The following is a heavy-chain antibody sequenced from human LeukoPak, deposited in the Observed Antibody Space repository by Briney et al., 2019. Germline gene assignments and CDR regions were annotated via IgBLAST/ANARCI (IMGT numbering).Heavy chain of an antibody. CDR3: ARGRVIIVVVPAAQGLGP. J-gene: IGHJ5*02. Sequence: GASVKVSCKASGYTFTSYAMNWVRQAPGQGLEWMGWINTNTGNPTYAQGFTGRFVFSLDTSVSTAYLQISSLKAEDTAVYYCARGRVIIVVVPAAQGLGPWGQGTLVTVSS. D-gene: IGHD2-2*01. CDR2: INTNTGNP. V-gene: IGHV7-4-1*02. CDR1: GYTFTSYA.